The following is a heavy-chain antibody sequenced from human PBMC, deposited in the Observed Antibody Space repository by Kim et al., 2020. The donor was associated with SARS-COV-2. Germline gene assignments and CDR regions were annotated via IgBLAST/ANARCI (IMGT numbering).Heavy chain of an antibody. CDR3: AKDHPSSGWPAFDF. J-gene: IGHJ4*02. V-gene: IGHV3-23*01. CDR2: VNNGGNA. Sequence: GGSLRLSCAASGFTFSSRAMSWVRQAPGKGPGWVASVNNGGNAYYADSVKGRFTVSRDITRDTLYLQMNSLRAEDTALYFCAKDHPSSGWPAFDFLGQGT. CDR1: GFTFSSRA. D-gene: IGHD6-19*01.